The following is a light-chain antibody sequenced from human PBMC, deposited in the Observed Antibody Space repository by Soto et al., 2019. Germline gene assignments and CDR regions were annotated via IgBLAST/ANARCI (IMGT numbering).Light chain of an antibody. V-gene: IGKV3-20*01. Sequence: EIVLTQSPGTLSLSPGESATLSCRASQTVGSDYLAWYQQRPGQAPRLLIYGASSRATGIPDRFSGSGSGTDLTLTIGRLEPEDFAMYFCQQYRTSAQTFGQGTKVDIK. CDR3: QQYRTSAQT. CDR2: GAS. J-gene: IGKJ1*01. CDR1: QTVGSDY.